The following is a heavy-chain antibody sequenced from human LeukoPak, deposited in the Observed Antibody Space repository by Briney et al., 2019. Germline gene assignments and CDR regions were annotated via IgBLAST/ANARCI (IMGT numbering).Heavy chain of an antibody. CDR1: GGSFSGYY. CDR2: INHGGST. V-gene: IGHV4-34*01. Sequence: SETLSLTCAVYGGSFSGYYWSWIRQPPGKGREWIGEINHGGSTNYNPSLKSRVTISVDTSKNQFSLKLSSVTAAATAVYYCARGKAYYYYIDVWGKGTTVTVSS. CDR3: ARGKAYYYYIDV. J-gene: IGHJ6*03.